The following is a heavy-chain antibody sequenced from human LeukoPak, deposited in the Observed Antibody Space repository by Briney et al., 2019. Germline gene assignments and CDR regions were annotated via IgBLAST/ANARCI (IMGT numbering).Heavy chain of an antibody. Sequence: KPSETLSLTCAVYGGSFSGYYWSWIRQPPGKGLEWIGEINHSGSTNYNPSLKSRVTISVDTSKNQFSLKLSSVTAADTAVYYCARIRYSGYDLRPFYYYYYMDVWGKGTTVTVSS. D-gene: IGHD5-12*01. V-gene: IGHV4-34*01. CDR1: GGSFSGYY. CDR2: INHSGST. J-gene: IGHJ6*03. CDR3: ARIRYSGYDLRPFYYYYYMDV.